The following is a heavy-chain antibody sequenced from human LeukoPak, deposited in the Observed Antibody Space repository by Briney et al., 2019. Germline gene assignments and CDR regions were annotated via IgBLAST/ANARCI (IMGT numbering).Heavy chain of an antibody. Sequence: GRPLGLSCAASGFTFSSYGMHWVRQAPGKGLEWVAVISYDGSNKYYADSVKGRFTISRDNSKNTLYLQMNSLRAEDTAVYYCAKDLNIVVVPAAGFDYWGQGTLVTVSS. V-gene: IGHV3-30*18. D-gene: IGHD2-2*01. CDR1: GFTFSSYG. CDR2: ISYDGSNK. CDR3: AKDLNIVVVPAAGFDY. J-gene: IGHJ4*02.